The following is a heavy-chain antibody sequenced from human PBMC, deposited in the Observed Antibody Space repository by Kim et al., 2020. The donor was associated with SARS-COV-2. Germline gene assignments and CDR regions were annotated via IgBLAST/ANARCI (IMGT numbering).Heavy chain of an antibody. CDR3: ARPFGSGSYFPRYYFDY. Sequence: GESQKISCKGSGYSFTSYWIGWVRQMPGKGLEWMGIIYPGDSDTRYSPSFQGQVTISADKSISTAYLQWSSLKASDTAMYYCARPFGSGSYFPRYYFDYWGQGTLVTVSS. V-gene: IGHV5-51*01. J-gene: IGHJ4*02. CDR1: GYSFTSYW. D-gene: IGHD3-10*01. CDR2: IYPGDSDT.